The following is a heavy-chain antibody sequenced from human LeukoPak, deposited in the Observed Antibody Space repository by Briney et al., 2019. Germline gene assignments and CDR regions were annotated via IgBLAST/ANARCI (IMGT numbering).Heavy chain of an antibody. CDR3: ARLLWGYSSSSGVDI. V-gene: IGHV4-34*01. J-gene: IGHJ3*02. CDR1: GGSFSGYY. D-gene: IGHD6-6*01. Sequence: SETLSLTCAVYGGSFSGYYWSWIRQPPGKGLEWIGEINHSGSTNYNPSLKSRVTISVDTSKNQFSLKLSSVTAADTAVYYCARLLWGYSSSSGVDIWGQGTMVTVSS. CDR2: INHSGST.